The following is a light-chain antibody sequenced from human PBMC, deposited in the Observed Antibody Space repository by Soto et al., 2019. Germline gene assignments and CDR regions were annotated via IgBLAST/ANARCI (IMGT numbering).Light chain of an antibody. Sequence: QSALTQPPSASGSPGQSVTISCTGTSSDVGGYNYVSWYQQHPGKAPKLMIYEVTKRPSGVPDRFSGSKSGNTASLTVSGLQAEDEADYYCTTYASSINFYVFGTGTKLTVL. J-gene: IGLJ1*01. V-gene: IGLV2-8*01. CDR3: TTYASSINFYV. CDR2: EVT. CDR1: SSDVGGYNY.